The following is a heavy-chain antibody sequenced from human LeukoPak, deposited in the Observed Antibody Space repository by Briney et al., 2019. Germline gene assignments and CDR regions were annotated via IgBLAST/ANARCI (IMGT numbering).Heavy chain of an antibody. CDR1: GGSISSGGYS. Sequence: PSETLSLTCAVSGGSISSGGYSWSWIRQPPGKGLEWIGYIYHSGSTYYNPSLKGRVTISVDTSKNQFSLKLSSVTAADTAVYYCARYLRFLEWPLMDVWGQGTTVTVSS. D-gene: IGHD3-3*01. CDR3: ARYLRFLEWPLMDV. J-gene: IGHJ6*02. CDR2: IYHSGST. V-gene: IGHV4-30-2*01.